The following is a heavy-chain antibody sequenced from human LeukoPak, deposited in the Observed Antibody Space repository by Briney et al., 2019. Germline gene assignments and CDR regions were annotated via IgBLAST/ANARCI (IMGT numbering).Heavy chain of an antibody. CDR3: ARVGGSYPFDY. D-gene: IGHD1-26*01. CDR1: GYTFTGYF. J-gene: IGHJ4*02. CDR2: INPDSGVT. Sequence: ASVKVSCKTSGYTFTGYFMHWVRQAPGQGLEWLGWINPDSGVTKYAQKFQGRVTMTRDTSISTAYMELSRLRSDDTAVYYCARVGGSYPFDYWGQGTLVTVSS. V-gene: IGHV1-2*02.